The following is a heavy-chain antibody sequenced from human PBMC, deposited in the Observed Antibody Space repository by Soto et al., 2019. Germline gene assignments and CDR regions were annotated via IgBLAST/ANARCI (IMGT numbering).Heavy chain of an antibody. CDR3: ARWVTAILKNWFDP. J-gene: IGHJ5*02. Sequence: SETLSLTCTVSGGSIISGGYYWSWIRQHPGKGLEWIGYIYYSGSTYYNPSLKSRVTISVDTSKNQFSLKLSSVTAADTAVYYCARWVTAILKNWFDPWGQGTLVTVSS. D-gene: IGHD2-21*02. V-gene: IGHV4-31*03. CDR1: GGSIISGGYY. CDR2: IYYSGST.